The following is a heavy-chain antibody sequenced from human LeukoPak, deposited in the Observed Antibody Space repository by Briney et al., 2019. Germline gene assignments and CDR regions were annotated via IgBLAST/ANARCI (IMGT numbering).Heavy chain of an antibody. CDR3: ARAPLPGNLYSGSYYPDY. Sequence: GGSLRLSCAASGFTFSTYGMDWVRQAPGRGLEWVSSISSSTTYMYYADSVKGRFTISRDDAKNSLYLQMHSLRAEDTAVYYCARAPLPGNLYSGSYYPDYWGQGTLVTVSS. CDR2: ISSSTTYM. J-gene: IGHJ4*02. D-gene: IGHD1-26*01. CDR1: GFTFSTYG. V-gene: IGHV3-21*01.